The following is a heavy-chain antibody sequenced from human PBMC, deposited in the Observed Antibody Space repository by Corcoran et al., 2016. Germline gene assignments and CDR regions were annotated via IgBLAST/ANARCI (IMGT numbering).Heavy chain of an antibody. CDR1: GGSFSGYY. J-gene: IGHJ4*02. Sequence: QVQLQQWGAGLLKPSETLSLTCAVSGGSFSGYYWTWIRQPPGEGLEWIGVINPSGSTNYNPSLKSRVTISVDISKNQFSLKLSSVTAADTAIYYCARVGDRWDYYFDSWGQGTLVTFSS. D-gene: IGHD1-26*01. CDR2: INPSGST. CDR3: ARVGDRWDYYFDS. V-gene: IGHV4-34*01.